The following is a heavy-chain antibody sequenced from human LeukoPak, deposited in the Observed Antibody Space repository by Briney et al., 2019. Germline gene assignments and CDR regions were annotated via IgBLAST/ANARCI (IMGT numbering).Heavy chain of an antibody. J-gene: IGHJ4*02. CDR2: ISGSGTT. V-gene: IGHV3-23*01. D-gene: IGHD3-10*01. Sequence: GGSLRLSCAASGFTFSSYAMSWVRQAPGKGLEWVSSISGSGTTYYADSVKGRFTISRDNSKNTLYLQVNSLRAEDTAVYYCAKDPMVRGSTYDYWGQGTLVTVSS. CDR3: AKDPMVRGSTYDY. CDR1: GFTFSSYA.